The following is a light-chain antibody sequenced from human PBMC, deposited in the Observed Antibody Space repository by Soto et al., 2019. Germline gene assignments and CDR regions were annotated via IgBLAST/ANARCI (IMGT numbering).Light chain of an antibody. CDR2: GAS. Sequence: EIVLTQSPATLSLSPGERATLSCRASQSVSRSYLGWYQQKPGQAPRLLIYGASTRATGIPARFSGSGSGTEFTLTISSLQSEDFAVYYCQQYNNWPRTFGQGTKV. V-gene: IGKV3-15*01. J-gene: IGKJ1*01. CDR3: QQYNNWPRT. CDR1: QSVSRSY.